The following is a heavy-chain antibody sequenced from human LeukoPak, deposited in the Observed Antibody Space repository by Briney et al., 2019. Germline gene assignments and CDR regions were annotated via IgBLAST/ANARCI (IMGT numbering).Heavy chain of an antibody. CDR3: TTGKSIAARPLNY. V-gene: IGHV3-15*01. CDR1: GFTFSNAW. J-gene: IGHJ4*02. Sequence: GGSLRLSCAASGFTFSNAWMSWVRQAPGKGLEWVGRIKSKTDGGTTDYAAPVKGRFTISRDDSKNTLYLQMNSLKTEDTAVYYCTTGKSIAARPLNYWGQGTLVTVSS. CDR2: IKSKTDGGTT. D-gene: IGHD6-6*01.